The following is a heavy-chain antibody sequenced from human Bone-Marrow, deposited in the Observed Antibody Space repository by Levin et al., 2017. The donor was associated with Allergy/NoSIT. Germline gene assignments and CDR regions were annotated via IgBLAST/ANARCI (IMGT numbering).Heavy chain of an antibody. D-gene: IGHD2-2*01. V-gene: IGHV3-30-3*01. J-gene: IGHJ4*02. Sequence: GESLKISCAGSGFTFSHYAVHWVRQAPGKGLEWLTFISPNGGNQYYTDSVKGRFTISRDNSKNTVSLHINSLRADDTAVYYCARGEGDCISTTGQLEYSGWGQGTLVTVSS. CDR2: ISPNGGNQ. CDR1: GFTFSHYA. CDR3: ARGEGDCISTTGQLEYSG.